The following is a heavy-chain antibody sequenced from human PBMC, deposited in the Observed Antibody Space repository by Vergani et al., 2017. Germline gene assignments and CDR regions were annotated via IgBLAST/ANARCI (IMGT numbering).Heavy chain of an antibody. Sequence: QVQLVQSGAEVKKPGSSVKVSCKASGGTFSSYAISWVRQAPGQGLEWMGWISAYNGNTNYAQKLQGRVTMTTDTSTSTAYMELRSLRSDDTAVYYCARDRAVARYYGMDVWGQGTTVTVSS. V-gene: IGHV1-18*01. CDR1: GGTFSSYA. CDR3: ARDRAVARYYGMDV. CDR2: ISAYNGNT. J-gene: IGHJ6*02. D-gene: IGHD6-19*01.